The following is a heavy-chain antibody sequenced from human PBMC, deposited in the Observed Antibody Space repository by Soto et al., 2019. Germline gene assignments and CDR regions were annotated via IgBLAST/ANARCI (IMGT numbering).Heavy chain of an antibody. V-gene: IGHV3-48*02. D-gene: IGHD5-18*01. CDR2: ISSSSSTI. CDR3: ARDRGYTYGFDF. CDR1: GLTFTSYS. Sequence: EVQLVESGGGLVQPGGSLRLSCAASGLTFTSYSMNWVRQAPGKGLEWVSFISSSSSTIYYADPVKGRFTISRDNAKNSLYPQMNSLRDEDTAVYYCARDRGYTYGFDFWGQGALVTVSS. J-gene: IGHJ4*02.